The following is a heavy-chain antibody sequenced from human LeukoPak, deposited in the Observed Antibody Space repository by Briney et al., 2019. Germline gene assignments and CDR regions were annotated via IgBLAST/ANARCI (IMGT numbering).Heavy chain of an antibody. V-gene: IGHV3-15*01. CDR3: TTDPRIAVELNNWFDP. CDR2: IKRKADGETR. Sequence: GGSLRLSCAASGFTFTKAWMSWVRQAPGKGLEWVGRIKRKADGETRDYAAPVKGRFTISRDDSKNTLYLQMNSLKAEDTAVSFCTTDPRIAVELNNWFDPWGQGTLVTVSS. D-gene: IGHD6-19*01. CDR1: GFTFTKAW. J-gene: IGHJ5*02.